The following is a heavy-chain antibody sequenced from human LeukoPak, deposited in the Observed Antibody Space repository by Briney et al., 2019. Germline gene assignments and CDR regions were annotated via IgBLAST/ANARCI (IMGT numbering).Heavy chain of an antibody. CDR1: GFTFSSYA. CDR2: ISYDGSNK. CDR3: ARVSPPRSLDY. D-gene: IGHD6-6*01. V-gene: IGHV3-30-3*01. Sequence: GRSLRLSCAASGFTFSSYAMHWVRQAPGKGLEWVAVISYDGSNKYYADSVKGRFTISRDNSKNTLYLQMNSLRAEDTAVYYCARVSPPRSLDYWGQGTLVTVSS. J-gene: IGHJ4*02.